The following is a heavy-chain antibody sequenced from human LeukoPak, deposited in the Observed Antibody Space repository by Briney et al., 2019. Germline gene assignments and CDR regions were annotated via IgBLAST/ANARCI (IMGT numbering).Heavy chain of an antibody. CDR2: VYHSGSI. J-gene: IGHJ4*02. CDR1: GDSLVSDHY. CDR3: AREIYYDSSAYDY. D-gene: IGHD3-22*01. Sequence: SETLSLTCNVSGDSLVSDHYWGWIRQPPGQGLEWVGSVYHSGSIYYNPSLKSRVIMSVDTSKNQFSLKLSSLTAADTAIYYCAREIYYDSSAYDYWGQGTLVTVSS. V-gene: IGHV4-38-2*02.